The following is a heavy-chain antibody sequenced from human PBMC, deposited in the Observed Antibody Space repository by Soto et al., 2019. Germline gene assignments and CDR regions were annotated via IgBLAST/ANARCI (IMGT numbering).Heavy chain of an antibody. CDR2: INPSGGST. Sequence: GASVKVSWKASGYAYTSYYMHWVQQAPGQELEWMGIINPSGGSTSYAPKFQGRVTMTRDTSTRTVYMKLRSLRSEDTAVYYFARAVVPAAPPPASGGQVPLGTISA. CDR1: GYAYTSYY. V-gene: IGHV1-46*01. D-gene: IGHD2-2*01. J-gene: IGHJ5*01. CDR3: ARAVVPAAPPPAS.